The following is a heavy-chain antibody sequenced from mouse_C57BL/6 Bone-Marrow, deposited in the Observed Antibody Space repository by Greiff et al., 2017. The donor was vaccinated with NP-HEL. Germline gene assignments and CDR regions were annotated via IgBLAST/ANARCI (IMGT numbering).Heavy chain of an antibody. Sequence: QVQLKESGPGLVQPSQSLSITCTVSGFSLTSYGVHWVRQSPGKGLEWLGVIWRGGSTDYNEAFMSRLSITKDNSKSQVFFKMTTLQADDTAISCCAKANWDVRCFDVWGTGTTVTVSS. J-gene: IGHJ1*03. D-gene: IGHD4-1*02. CDR2: IWRGGST. V-gene: IGHV2-5*01. CDR3: AKANWDVRCFDV. CDR1: GFSLTSYG.